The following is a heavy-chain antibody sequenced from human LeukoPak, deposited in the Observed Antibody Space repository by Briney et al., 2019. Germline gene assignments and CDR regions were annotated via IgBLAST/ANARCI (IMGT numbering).Heavy chain of an antibody. CDR2: IYYTGNT. J-gene: IGHJ4*02. CDR1: GGSISSYY. Sequence: SETLSLTCTVSGGSISSYYWSLIRQSPEKGLEWIGYIYYTGNTNYNPSLKSRVTILVDASKNQFSLNLSSVTAADTAVYYCAGSPNLYYFDFWGQGSLVTVSS. CDR3: AGSPNLYYFDF. V-gene: IGHV4-59*01. D-gene: IGHD2/OR15-2a*01.